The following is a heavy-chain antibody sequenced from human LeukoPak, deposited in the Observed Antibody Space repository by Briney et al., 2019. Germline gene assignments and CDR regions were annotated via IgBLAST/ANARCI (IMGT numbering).Heavy chain of an antibody. V-gene: IGHV1-2*02. Sequence: GASVKVSCKASGYTFTSYGISWVRQAPGQGLEWMGWINPNSGGTNYAQKFQGRVTMTRDTSISTAYMELSRLRSDDTAVYYCARGSIRGNPLYYFDYWGQGTLVTVSS. J-gene: IGHJ4*02. CDR2: INPNSGGT. CDR3: ARGSIRGNPLYYFDY. CDR1: GYTFTSYG. D-gene: IGHD2/OR15-2a*01.